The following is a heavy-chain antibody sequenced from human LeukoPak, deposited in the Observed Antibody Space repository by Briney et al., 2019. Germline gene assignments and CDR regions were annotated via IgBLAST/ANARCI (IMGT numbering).Heavy chain of an antibody. CDR1: GFTFSSYG. CDR3: AKDAEQWLVQYFDL. D-gene: IGHD6-19*01. J-gene: IGHJ2*01. CDR2: ISYDGSNK. V-gene: IGHV3-30*18. Sequence: GGSLRLSSAASGFTFSSYGMHWVRQAPGKGLEWVAVISYDGSNKYYADSVKGRFTISRDNSKNTLYLQMNSLRAEDTAVYYCAKDAEQWLVQYFDLWGRGTLVTVSS.